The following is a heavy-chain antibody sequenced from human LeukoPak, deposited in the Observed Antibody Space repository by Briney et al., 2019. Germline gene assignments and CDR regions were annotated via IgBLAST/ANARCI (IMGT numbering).Heavy chain of an antibody. D-gene: IGHD3-22*01. CDR1: GGSISSGSYY. V-gene: IGHV4-61*02. CDR3: ARDGRYDSSGYYYPDAFDI. J-gene: IGHJ3*02. Sequence: PSETLSLTCTVSGGSISSGSYYWSWIRQPAGKGLEWIGRIYTSGSTNYNPSLKSRVTTSVDTSKNQFSLKLSSVTAADTAVYYCARDGRYDSSGYYYPDAFDIWGQGTMVTVSS. CDR2: IYTSGST.